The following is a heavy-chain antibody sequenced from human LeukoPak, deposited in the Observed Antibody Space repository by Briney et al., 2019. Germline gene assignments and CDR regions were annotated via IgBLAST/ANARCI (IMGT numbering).Heavy chain of an antibody. V-gene: IGHV4-59*01. CDR3: ARGPGIAVAGTRWWFDP. D-gene: IGHD6-19*01. Sequence: SETLSLTCTVSGGSISDYYWSWIRQPPGKGLEWIGYIYYSGSTSYNPSLKSRVTISVDTSRKQFSLKLRSVTAADTALYYCARGPGIAVAGTRWWFDPWGQGTLVTVSS. J-gene: IGHJ5*02. CDR2: IYYSGST. CDR1: GGSISDYY.